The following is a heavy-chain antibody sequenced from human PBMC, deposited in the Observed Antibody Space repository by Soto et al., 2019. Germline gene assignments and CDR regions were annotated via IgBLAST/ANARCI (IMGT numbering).Heavy chain of an antibody. J-gene: IGHJ3*02. D-gene: IGHD3-22*01. V-gene: IGHV4-59*01. Sequence: LEWVGYVYNNGGTKYNPSLKSRVTISVDTSNNQFSLKLTSVTAADTAVYYCASFFFYDTRGHYSSFYIWGQATFVTVS. CDR3: ASFFFYDTRGHYSSFYI. CDR2: VYNNGGT.